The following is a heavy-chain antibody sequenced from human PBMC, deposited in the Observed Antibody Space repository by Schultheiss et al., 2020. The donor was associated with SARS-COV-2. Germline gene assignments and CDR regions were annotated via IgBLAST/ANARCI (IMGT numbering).Heavy chain of an antibody. CDR2: IKQDGSEK. V-gene: IGHV3-7*01. CDR1: GFTFSSYW. J-gene: IGHJ4*02. CDR3: ARGRGYSGYDYGVDY. Sequence: GGSLRLSCAASGFTFSSYWMSWVRQAPGKGLEWVANIKQDGSEKYYVDSVKGRFTISRDNAKNSLYLQMNSLRAEDTAVYYCARGRGYSGYDYGVDYWGQGTLVTVSS. D-gene: IGHD5-12*01.